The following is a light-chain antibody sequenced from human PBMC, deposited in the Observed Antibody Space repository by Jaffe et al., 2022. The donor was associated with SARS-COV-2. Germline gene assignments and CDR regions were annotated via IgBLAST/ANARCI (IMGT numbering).Light chain of an antibody. CDR3: QQYSNRPFT. CDR1: QSVSNN. V-gene: IGKV3-15*01. J-gene: IGKJ4*01. CDR2: GAS. Sequence: EIVMTQSPVTLSVSPGERITLSCRASQSVSNNVAWYQQKPGQAPRLLFFGASSRATGSPARFSASGSGTDFTLIITSLQSEDFGVYYCQQYSNRPFTFGGGTKVEFK.